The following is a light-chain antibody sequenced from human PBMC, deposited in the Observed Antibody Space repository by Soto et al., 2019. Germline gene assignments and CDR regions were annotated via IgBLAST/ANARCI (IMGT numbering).Light chain of an antibody. J-gene: IGKJ3*01. CDR3: MQALQTPFT. CDR1: QSLLHSNGYNY. Sequence: DTVMTQSPLSLPVTPGEPASISCRSSQSLLHSNGYNYLDWYLQNPGQSPQLLIYLGSNRASGVPDRFSGSGSGTDFTLEISRVEAEDVGVYYCMQALQTPFTFGPGTKVDIK. V-gene: IGKV2-28*01. CDR2: LGS.